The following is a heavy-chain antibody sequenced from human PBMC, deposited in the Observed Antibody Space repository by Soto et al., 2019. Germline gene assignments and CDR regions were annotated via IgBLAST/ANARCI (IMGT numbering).Heavy chain of an antibody. V-gene: IGHV3-13*01. J-gene: IGHJ4*02. CDR2: IGTAGDT. Sequence: EVQLVESGGGLVQPGGSLRLSCAASGFTFSSYDMHWVRQATGKGLEWVSAIGTAGDTYYPGSVKGRFTISRENAKNSLYLQMNSLRAGDTAVYYCARGTTIPVAFDYWGQGTLVTVSS. D-gene: IGHD6-19*01. CDR1: GFTFSSYD. CDR3: ARGTTIPVAFDY.